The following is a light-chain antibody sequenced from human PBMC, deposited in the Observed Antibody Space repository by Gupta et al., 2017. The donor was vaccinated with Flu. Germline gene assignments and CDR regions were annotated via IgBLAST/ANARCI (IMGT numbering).Light chain of an antibody. V-gene: IGLV2-14*01. Sequence: SALTQPASVSGSPGQSITLSCTGTSSDVGGYNYVSWYRPHPGKAPTLMISEVNNRPSGTSSLFSGSKTGNTAALTISVPAAEDAADYYCSSDTSSNTRVFGIGTKVTVL. CDR3: SSDTSSNTRV. CDR1: SSDVGGYNY. J-gene: IGLJ1*01. CDR2: EVN.